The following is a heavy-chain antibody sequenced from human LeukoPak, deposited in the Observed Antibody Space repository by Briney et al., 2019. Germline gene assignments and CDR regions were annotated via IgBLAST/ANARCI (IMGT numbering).Heavy chain of an antibody. Sequence: LETLSLTCTVSGGSISSSSYYWGWIRQPPGKGLEWIGSIYYSGSTYYNPSLKSRVTISVDTSKNQFSLRLSSVTAADTAAYFCARENWRSKSIDFDSWGQGTLVTVS. CDR3: ARENWRSKSIDFDS. V-gene: IGHV4-39*07. CDR1: GGSISSSSYY. CDR2: IYYSGST. J-gene: IGHJ4*02. D-gene: IGHD6-6*01.